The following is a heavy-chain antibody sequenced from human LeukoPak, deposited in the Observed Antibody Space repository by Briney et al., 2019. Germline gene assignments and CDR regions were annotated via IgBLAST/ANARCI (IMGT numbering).Heavy chain of an antibody. Sequence: ASVKVSCKASGGTFSSYAISWVRQAPGQGLEWMGGFDPEDGETIYARKFQGRVTMTEDTSTDTAYMELSSLRSDDTAVYYCARDRIGSYLEYWGQGTLVTVSS. V-gene: IGHV1-24*01. D-gene: IGHD1-26*01. J-gene: IGHJ4*02. CDR3: ARDRIGSYLEY. CDR2: FDPEDGET. CDR1: GGTFSSYA.